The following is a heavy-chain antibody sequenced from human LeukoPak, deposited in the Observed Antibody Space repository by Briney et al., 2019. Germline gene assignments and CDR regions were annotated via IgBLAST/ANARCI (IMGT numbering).Heavy chain of an antibody. V-gene: IGHV1-69*13. J-gene: IGHJ3*02. CDR3: ARDGLSHDAFDI. CDR1: GGTFSSYA. Sequence: SVNVSCKASGGTFSSYAISWLRQAPGQGLEWMGGIIPIFGTANYAQKFQGRVTITADESTSTAYMELSSLRSEDTAVYYCARDGLSHDAFDIWGQGTMVTVSS. CDR2: IIPIFGTA.